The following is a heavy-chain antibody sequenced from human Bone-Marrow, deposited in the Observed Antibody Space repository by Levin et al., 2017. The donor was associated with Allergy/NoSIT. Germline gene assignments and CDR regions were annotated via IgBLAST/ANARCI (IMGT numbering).Heavy chain of an antibody. Sequence: GGSLRLSCSASGFTFSSYAMHWVRQAPGKGLEYVSAISSNGGSTYYADSVKGRFTISRDNSKNTLYLQMSSLRAEDTAVYYCVKTYPFTRLRLTHFDYWGQGTLVTVSS. V-gene: IGHV3-64D*06. J-gene: IGHJ4*02. CDR1: GFTFSSYA. CDR3: VKTYPFTRLRLTHFDY. CDR2: ISSNGGST. D-gene: IGHD5-12*01.